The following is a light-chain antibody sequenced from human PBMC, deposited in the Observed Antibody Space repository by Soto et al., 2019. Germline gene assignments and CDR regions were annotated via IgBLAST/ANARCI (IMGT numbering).Light chain of an antibody. CDR2: DAS. CDR3: QHYGTSLWT. Sequence: EIVLTQSPGTLSLSPGERATLSCRASQSVTSSYLAWYQQKPGQAPRLLIYDASNRATGIPGRFSGSGSGTDFTLTISRLEPEDFAVYYCQHYGTSLWTLGQGTKVDIK. CDR1: QSVTSSY. V-gene: IGKV3-20*01. J-gene: IGKJ1*01.